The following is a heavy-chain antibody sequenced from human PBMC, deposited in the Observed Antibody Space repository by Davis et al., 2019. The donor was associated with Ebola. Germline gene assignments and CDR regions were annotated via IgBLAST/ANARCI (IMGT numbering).Heavy chain of an antibody. CDR1: GYTFTSYA. J-gene: IGHJ1*01. D-gene: IGHD2-2*01. CDR3: AREDIVVVPAATPQEYFQH. V-gene: IGHV1-3*01. Sequence: ASVKVSCKASGYTFTSYAMHWVRQAPGQRLEWMGWINAGNGNTKYSQKFQGRVTITRDTSASTAYMELSSLRSEDKAVYYCAREDIVVVPAATPQEYFQHWGQGTLVTVSS. CDR2: INAGNGNT.